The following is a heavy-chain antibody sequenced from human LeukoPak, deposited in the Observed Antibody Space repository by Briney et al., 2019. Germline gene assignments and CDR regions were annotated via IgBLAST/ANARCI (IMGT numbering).Heavy chain of an antibody. CDR3: ARALRYQLLSGVFDY. D-gene: IGHD2-2*01. CDR2: INHSGST. J-gene: IGHJ4*02. CDR1: GGSFSGYY. Sequence: SETLSLTCAVYGGSFSGYYWSWIRQPPGKGLEWIGEINHSGSTNYNPSLKSRVTISVDTSKNQFSLKLSSVTAADTAVYYCARALRYQLLSGVFDYSGQGTLVTVSS. V-gene: IGHV4-34*01.